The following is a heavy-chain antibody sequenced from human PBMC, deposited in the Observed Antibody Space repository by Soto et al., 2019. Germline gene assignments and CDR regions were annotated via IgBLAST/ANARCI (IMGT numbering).Heavy chain of an antibody. J-gene: IGHJ6*02. CDR3: ARAHYYYGMDV. V-gene: IGHV3-74*01. CDR1: GFTFSSYW. CDR2: INSDGSST. Sequence: GGSLRLSCAASGFTFSSYWVHWVRQAPGKGLVWVSRINSDGSSTSYADSVKGRFTISRDNAKNTLYLQMNSLRAEDTAVYYCARAHYYYGMDVWGQGTTVTVSS.